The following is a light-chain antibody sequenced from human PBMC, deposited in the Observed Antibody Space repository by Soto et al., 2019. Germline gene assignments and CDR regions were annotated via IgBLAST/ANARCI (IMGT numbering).Light chain of an antibody. CDR2: GAS. V-gene: IGKV3-20*01. J-gene: IGKJ3*01. CDR3: QQRFT. CDR1: QSVSSSY. Sequence: EIVLTHSPGTLSLSPGERATLSCRASQSVSSSYLAWYQQKPGQAPGLLIYGASSRATGIPDRFSGSGSGTDFTLTISRLEPEDFAVYYCQQRFTFGPGTKVDIK.